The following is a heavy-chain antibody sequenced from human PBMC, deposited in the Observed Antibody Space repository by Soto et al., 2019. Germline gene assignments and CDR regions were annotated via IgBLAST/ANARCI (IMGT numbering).Heavy chain of an antibody. V-gene: IGHV1-18*01. J-gene: IGHJ5*02. Sequence: QVQLVQSGAEVKKPGASVKVSCKASGYTFTSYGSSWVRQAPGQGLEWMGWISAYNGNTNYAQKLQGRVTMTTDTSTSTAYMELRSLRSDDTAVYYCARGGEDIVVVVAATPGWFDPWGQGTLVTVSS. CDR2: ISAYNGNT. CDR3: ARGGEDIVVVVAATPGWFDP. D-gene: IGHD2-15*01. CDR1: GYTFTSYG.